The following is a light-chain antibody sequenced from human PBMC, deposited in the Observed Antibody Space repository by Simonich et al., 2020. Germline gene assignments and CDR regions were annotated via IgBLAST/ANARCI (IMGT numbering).Light chain of an antibody. Sequence: DIVMTQTPPSLSVTPGQPASISCKSSQSLLHSDGKTDLYWYLQKPGQSPQLLIYEVSHRFSGVPDRFSGRGSGTDFTLKIRRVEAEGVGVYYCMQSIQLPLTFGGGTKVEIK. J-gene: IGKJ4*01. CDR2: EVS. CDR3: MQSIQLPLT. CDR1: QSLLHSDGKTD. V-gene: IGKV2D-29*02.